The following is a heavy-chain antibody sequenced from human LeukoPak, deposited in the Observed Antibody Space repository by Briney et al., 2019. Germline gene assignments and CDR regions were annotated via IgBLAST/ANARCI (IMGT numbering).Heavy chain of an antibody. CDR2: ISGSGGST. J-gene: IGHJ4*02. CDR1: GFTFSSYA. CDR3: AKDSYMSMVRGAYYFDY. Sequence: PGGSLRLSCAASGFTFSSYAMSWVRQAPGKGLEWVSAISGSGGSTYYADSVKGRFTISRDNSKNTLYLQMNGLRAEDTAVYYCAKDSYMSMVRGAYYFDYWGQGTLVTVSS. V-gene: IGHV3-23*01. D-gene: IGHD3-10*01.